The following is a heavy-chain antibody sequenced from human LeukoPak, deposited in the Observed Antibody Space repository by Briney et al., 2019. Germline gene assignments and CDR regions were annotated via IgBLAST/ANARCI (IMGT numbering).Heavy chain of an antibody. V-gene: IGHV4-39*01. CDR1: GGSISSSSYY. CDR3: ARHRGCSGGSCYHWFHP. Sequence: SQTLSPTCTVSGGSISSSSYYWGWIRQPPGKGLEWIVSIYSSGNTYYSPSLKSRVTISVDTSKNQFFLKLNSVAAADTAVFYCARHRGCSGGSCYHWFHPWGQGTLVVVSS. J-gene: IGHJ5*02. CDR2: IYSSGNT. D-gene: IGHD2-15*01.